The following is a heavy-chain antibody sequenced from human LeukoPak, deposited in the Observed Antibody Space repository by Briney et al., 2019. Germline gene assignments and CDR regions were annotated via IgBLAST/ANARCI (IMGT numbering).Heavy chain of an antibody. CDR1: GGSISSSSYC. Sequence: PSETLSLTCTVSGGSISSSSYCWGWIRQPPGKGLEWIGSIYYSGSTYYNPSLKSRVTISVDTSKNQFSLKLSSVTTADTAVYYCAREVSVVRGASLMSDYFDYWGQGTLVTVSS. CDR2: IYYSGST. CDR3: AREVSVVRGASLMSDYFDY. D-gene: IGHD3-10*01. J-gene: IGHJ4*02. V-gene: IGHV4-39*02.